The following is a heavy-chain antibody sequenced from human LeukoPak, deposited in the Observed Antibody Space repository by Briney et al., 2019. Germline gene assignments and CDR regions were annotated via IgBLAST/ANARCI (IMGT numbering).Heavy chain of an antibody. V-gene: IGHV1-24*01. D-gene: IGHD6-19*01. CDR1: GYTLTELS. J-gene: IGHJ4*02. Sequence: ASVKVSCKVSGYTLTELSMHWVRQAPGKGLEWMGGFDPEDGETIYAQKFQGRVTMTEDTSTDTAYMELSSLRSVDTAVYYCATLQGSGWYRGDYWGQGTLVTVSS. CDR2: FDPEDGET. CDR3: ATLQGSGWYRGDY.